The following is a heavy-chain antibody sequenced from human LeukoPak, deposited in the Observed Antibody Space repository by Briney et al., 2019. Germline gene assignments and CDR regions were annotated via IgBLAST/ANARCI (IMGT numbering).Heavy chain of an antibody. D-gene: IGHD5-18*01. Sequence: SVKVSCKASGGTFSSYAISWVRQAPGQGLEWMGGIIPIFGTANYAQKFQGRVTITTDESTSTAYMELSSLRSEDTAVYYCAGWDTAMVPPRYYYYYYYMDVWAKGPRSPSP. CDR1: GGTFSSYA. V-gene: IGHV1-69*05. CDR3: AGWDTAMVPPRYYYYYYYMDV. J-gene: IGHJ6*03. CDR2: IIPIFGTA.